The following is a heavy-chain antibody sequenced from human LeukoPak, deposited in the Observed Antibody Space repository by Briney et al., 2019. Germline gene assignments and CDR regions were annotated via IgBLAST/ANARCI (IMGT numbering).Heavy chain of an antibody. CDR2: IYTSGST. J-gene: IGHJ5*02. CDR1: GRSIRSGSYY. CDR3: ARALPDWFDP. Sequence: SQTLSLTCTVSGRSIRSGSYYWSWIRQPAGKGLEWIGRIYTSGSTNYNPSLKSRVTISVDTSKNQFSLKLSSVTAADTAVYYCARALPDWFDPWGQGTLVTVPS. V-gene: IGHV4-61*02.